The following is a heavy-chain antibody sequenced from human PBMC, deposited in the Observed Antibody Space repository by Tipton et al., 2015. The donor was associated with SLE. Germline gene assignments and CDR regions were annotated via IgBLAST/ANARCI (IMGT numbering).Heavy chain of an antibody. V-gene: IGHV5-51*03. CDR2: IYPVDSDA. Sequence: QSGAEVKKPGESLRISCKASGYDFAHYWIGWVRQMPGKGLEWMGFIYPVDSDARYSPSFHGQVTLSVDKAVSTVFLQWATLKAADTATYFCARGRLLEWLSTYYYYYGMDVWGHGTTVTVSS. J-gene: IGHJ6*02. CDR1: GYDFAHYW. D-gene: IGHD3-3*01. CDR3: ARGRLLEWLSTYYYYYGMDV.